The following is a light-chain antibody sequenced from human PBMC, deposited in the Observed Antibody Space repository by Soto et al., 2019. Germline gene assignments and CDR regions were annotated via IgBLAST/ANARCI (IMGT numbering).Light chain of an antibody. Sequence: DIQSTQSPSFLSASVGDRVTITCRASQGISGYLAWYQQTPGKAPKLLIYAASTLQSGVPSRFSGSGSGTEFTLTIASLQPDDFATYYCQQYETFSGTFGPGTKVDIK. CDR3: QQYETFSGT. CDR1: QGISGY. J-gene: IGKJ1*01. V-gene: IGKV1-9*01. CDR2: AAS.